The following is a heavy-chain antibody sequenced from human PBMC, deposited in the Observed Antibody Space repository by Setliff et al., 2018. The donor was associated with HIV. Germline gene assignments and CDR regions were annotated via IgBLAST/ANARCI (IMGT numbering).Heavy chain of an antibody. CDR2: ISWNSGIL. Sequence: HPGGSLRLSCEGSGFTFNNIAMHWVRQAPGKGLEWVSGISWNSGILAYGDFAKGRCTISSDNCKNTLYRQMNSLRAEDTAVYYCARDGSYYNFWSGYPPWYMDVWGKGTTVTVSS. V-gene: IGHV3-9*01. CDR1: GFTFNNIA. CDR3: ARDGSYYNFWSGYPPWYMDV. D-gene: IGHD3-3*01. J-gene: IGHJ6*03.